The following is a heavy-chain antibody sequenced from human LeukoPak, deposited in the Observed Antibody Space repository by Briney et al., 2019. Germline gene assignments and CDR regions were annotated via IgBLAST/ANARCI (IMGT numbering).Heavy chain of an antibody. J-gene: IGHJ4*02. V-gene: IGHV3-48*01. CDR2: ISSSSSTL. Sequence: GGSLRLSCAASGFTFSRYGMSWVRQAPGKGLEWISYISSSSSTLYYADSVKGRFTISRDNAKNSLYLQMNSLRADDTAVYYCARDERWLPWRYFDYWGQGTLVTVSS. D-gene: IGHD5-24*01. CDR1: GFTFSRYG. CDR3: ARDERWLPWRYFDY.